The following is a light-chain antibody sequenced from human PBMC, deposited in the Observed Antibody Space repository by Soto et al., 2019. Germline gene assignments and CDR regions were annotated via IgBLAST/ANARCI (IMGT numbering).Light chain of an antibody. CDR2: DAS. CDR1: QTVSSY. V-gene: IGKV3-11*01. J-gene: IGKJ2*01. Sequence: EVVWTQSPGTLSLSPGERATLSCRASQTVSSYLAWYQQKPGQAPRLLIYDASNRATGIPARFSGSGSGTDFTLTISSLEPEDFAVYYCHQYDDGPYTFGQGTKVDIK. CDR3: HQYDDGPYT.